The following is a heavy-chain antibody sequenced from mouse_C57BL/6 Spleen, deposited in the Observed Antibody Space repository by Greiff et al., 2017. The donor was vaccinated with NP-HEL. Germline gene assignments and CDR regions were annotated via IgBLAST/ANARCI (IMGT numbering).Heavy chain of an antibody. V-gene: IGHV1-55*01. Sequence: VLLQQPGAELVKPGASVKMSCKASGYTFTSYWITWVKQRPGQGLEWIGDIYPGSGSTNYNEKFKSKATLTVDPSSSTAYMQLSSLTSDDSSVYYCARGDYGGYAKDDWGQGTSATVSS. J-gene: IGHJ4*01. D-gene: IGHD1-1*01. CDR1: GYTFTSYW. CDR3: ARGDYGGYAKDD. CDR2: IYPGSGST.